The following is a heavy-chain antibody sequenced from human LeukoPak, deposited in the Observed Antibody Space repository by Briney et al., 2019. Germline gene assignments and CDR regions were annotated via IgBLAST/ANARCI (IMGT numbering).Heavy chain of an antibody. CDR1: GFTFSSYS. CDR3: ARDLQVGMTTVTELYY. Sequence: QAGGSLRLSCAASGFTFSSYSMNWVRQAPGKGLEWVSYISSSSSTIYYADSVKGRFTISRDNAKNSLYLQMNSLRAEDTAVYYCARDLQVGMTTVTELYYWGQGTLVTVSS. CDR2: ISSSSSTI. D-gene: IGHD4-17*01. V-gene: IGHV3-48*04. J-gene: IGHJ4*02.